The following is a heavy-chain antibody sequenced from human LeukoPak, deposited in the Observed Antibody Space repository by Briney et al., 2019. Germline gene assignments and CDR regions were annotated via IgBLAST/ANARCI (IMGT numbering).Heavy chain of an antibody. J-gene: IGHJ4*02. D-gene: IGHD3-3*01. CDR3: ARLRRPNHDFWSGPYWGYFDY. CDR2: IYPGDSDT. V-gene: IGHV5-51*01. Sequence: GESLKISCKGSGYSFTSYWIGWVRQMPGKGLEWMGIIYPGDSDTRYSPSFQGQVTISADKSISTAYLQWSSLKASDTAMYYCARLRRPNHDFWSGPYWGYFDYWGQGTLVTVSS. CDR1: GYSFTSYW.